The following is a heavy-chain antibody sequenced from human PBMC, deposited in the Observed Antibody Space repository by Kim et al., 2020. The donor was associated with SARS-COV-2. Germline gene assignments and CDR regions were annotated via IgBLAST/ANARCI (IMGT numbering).Heavy chain of an antibody. D-gene: IGHD3-3*01. CDR1: GGSFSGYY. J-gene: IGHJ6*03. V-gene: IGHV4-34*01. CDR3: ARLGYDFWSGYISFYYYY. Sequence: SETLSLTCAVYGGSFSGYYWSWIRQPPGKGLEWIGEINHSGSTNYNPSLKSRVTISVDTSKNQFSLKLSSVTAADTAVYYCARLGYDFWSGYISFYYYY. CDR2: INHSGST.